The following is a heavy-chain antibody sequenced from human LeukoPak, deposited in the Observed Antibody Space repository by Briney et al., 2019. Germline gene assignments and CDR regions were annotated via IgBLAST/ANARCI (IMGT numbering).Heavy chain of an antibody. Sequence: SETLSLTCTVSGGSISSYYWRWLRQPPGKGLEWIGYIYYSGSTNYNPSLKSRVTISVDRSKNQFSLKLSSVTAAGRAEYYWARGSCSVDWWGQGTLVTVSS. CDR2: IYYSGST. D-gene: IGHD2-15*01. CDR3: ARGSCSVDW. CDR1: GGSISSYY. V-gene: IGHV4-59*01. J-gene: IGHJ4*02.